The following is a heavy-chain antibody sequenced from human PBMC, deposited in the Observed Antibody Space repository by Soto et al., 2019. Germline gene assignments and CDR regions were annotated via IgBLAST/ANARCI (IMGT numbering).Heavy chain of an antibody. CDR1: GFTFSSYS. Sequence: PGGSLRLSCAASGFTFSSYSMNWVRQAPGKGLEWVSSISSSSSYIYYADSVKGRFTISRDNAKNSLYLQMNSLRAEDTAVYYCARVSPQWPQRTIWYYGMDVWGQGTTVTVSS. D-gene: IGHD6-19*01. V-gene: IGHV3-21*01. CDR3: ARVSPQWPQRTIWYYGMDV. CDR2: ISSSSSYI. J-gene: IGHJ6*02.